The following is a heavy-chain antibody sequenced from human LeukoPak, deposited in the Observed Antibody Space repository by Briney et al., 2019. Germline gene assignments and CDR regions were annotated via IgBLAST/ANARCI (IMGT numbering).Heavy chain of an antibody. J-gene: IGHJ4*02. CDR3: ARLAPYYGSGII. Sequence: GALEIPWPALGFPFSDFLMSWVRPAPGKGLEWSSCISNSGTTIYYADSVKGRFTFSRDNAKNSLFLQMNSLRAEDTAVYYCARLAPYYGSGIIWGQGTLVTVSS. CDR1: GFPFSDFL. V-gene: IGHV3-11*01. CDR2: ISNSGTTI. D-gene: IGHD3-10*01.